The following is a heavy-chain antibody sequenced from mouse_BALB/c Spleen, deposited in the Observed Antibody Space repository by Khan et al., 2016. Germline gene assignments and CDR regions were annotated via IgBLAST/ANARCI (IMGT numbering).Heavy chain of an antibody. CDR2: ISYSGST. D-gene: IGHD1-2*01. CDR3: ARTARIKY. Sequence: EVQLQESGPGLVKPSQSLSLTCTVSGYSITSGYGWNWIRQFPGNKLEWMGYISYSGSTNYNPSLKSRISITRDTSKNQFFLQLNSVTTEDTATXYCARTARIKYWGQGTTLTVSS. CDR1: GYSITSGYG. J-gene: IGHJ2*01. V-gene: IGHV3-2*02.